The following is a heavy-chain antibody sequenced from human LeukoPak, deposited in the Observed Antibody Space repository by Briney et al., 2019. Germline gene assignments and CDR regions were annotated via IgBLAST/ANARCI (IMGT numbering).Heavy chain of an antibody. V-gene: IGHV4-4*07. CDR1: GGSISSYY. J-gene: IGHJ3*02. D-gene: IGHD3-9*01. CDR3: ARDPDLYDILTGYYTDAFDI. CDR2: IYTSGST. Sequence: SETLSLTCTVSGGSISSYYWSWIRQPAGKGLEWIGRIYTSGSTNYNPSLKSRVTMSVDTSKNQFSLKLSSVTAADTAVYYCARDPDLYDILTGYYTDAFDIWGRGTMVTVSS.